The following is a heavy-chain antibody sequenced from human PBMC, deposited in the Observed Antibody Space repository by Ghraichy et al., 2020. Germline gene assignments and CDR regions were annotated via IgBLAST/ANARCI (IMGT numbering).Heavy chain of an antibody. Sequence: GGSLRLSCAASGFTVSSNCMSWVRQAPGKGLEWVSIFYSGGGTYYADCVRGRFTISRDNSTNTLFHQMNSLRAEDTAVYYCARGAKAVAGPRGAFVIWGQGTMVTVSS. V-gene: IGHV3-53*01. CDR1: GFTVSSNC. D-gene: IGHD6-19*01. CDR2: FYSGGGT. CDR3: ARGAKAVAGPRGAFVI. J-gene: IGHJ3*02.